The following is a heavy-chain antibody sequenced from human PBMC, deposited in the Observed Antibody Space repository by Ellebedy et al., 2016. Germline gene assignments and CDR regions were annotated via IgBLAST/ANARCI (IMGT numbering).Heavy chain of an antibody. V-gene: IGHV1-18*01. D-gene: IGHD2-21*02. Sequence: ASVKVSCXASGYTFSSYGISWVRQAPRQGLEWMGWISAYNGNTNYAQKFQGRVTLTTDTSTSTAYMELRSLRSDDTAVYYCAAAYCGGDCYGTYYYYYGMDVWGHGTTVTVSS. CDR2: ISAYNGNT. CDR3: AAAYCGGDCYGTYYYYYGMDV. J-gene: IGHJ6*02. CDR1: GYTFSSYG.